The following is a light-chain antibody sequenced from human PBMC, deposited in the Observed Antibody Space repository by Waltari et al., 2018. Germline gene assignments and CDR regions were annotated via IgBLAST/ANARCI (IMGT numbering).Light chain of an antibody. V-gene: IGLV3-25*03. CDR1: TLPRQP. CDR3: QSADSDGTFV. CDR2: KGS. Sequence: SSELTQPPSVSVSPGQTARITCSGETLPRQPASWYQQKPGQAPVLVMYKGSERPSEIPDRFSCSSSGTTVTLTISVVQQEDEGDYYCQSADSDGTFVFGGGTTVSVL. J-gene: IGLJ1*01.